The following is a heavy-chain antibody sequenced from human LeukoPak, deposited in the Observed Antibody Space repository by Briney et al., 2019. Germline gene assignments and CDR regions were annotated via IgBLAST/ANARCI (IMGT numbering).Heavy chain of an antibody. D-gene: IGHD3-22*01. V-gene: IGHV1-18*01. CDR3: ATKNFYYDSSGYYY. CDR1: GYTFTSYG. CDR2: INAYNGNT. J-gene: IGHJ4*02. Sequence: ASVKVSCKASGYTFTSYGISWVRQAPGQGLEWMGWINAYNGNTNYAQKLQGRVTMTTDTSTSTAYMELRSLRSDDTAVYYCATKNFYYDSSGYYYWGQGTLVTVSS.